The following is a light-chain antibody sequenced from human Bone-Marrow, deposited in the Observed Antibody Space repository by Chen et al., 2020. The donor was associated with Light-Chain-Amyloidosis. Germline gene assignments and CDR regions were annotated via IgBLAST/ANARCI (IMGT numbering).Light chain of an antibody. V-gene: IGLV2-14*03. J-gene: IGLJ2*01. CDR2: DVS. CDR3: SSYTSSSTLEV. CDR1: SSDVGGYNY. Sequence: QSALTQPASVSGAPGQSITISCTVTSSDVGGYNYVSWYQQHPGNAPKLMIYDVSNRPSGVSNRFSGSKSGNTASLTISGLQAEDEADYYCSSYTSSSTLEVFGGGTQLTVL.